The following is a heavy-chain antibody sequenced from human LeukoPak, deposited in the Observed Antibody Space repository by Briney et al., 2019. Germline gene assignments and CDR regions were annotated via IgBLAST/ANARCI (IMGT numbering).Heavy chain of an antibody. J-gene: IGHJ4*02. CDR2: IIPILGIA. V-gene: IGHV1-69*04. CDR3: ATNDHYDSSGYYPYYFDY. D-gene: IGHD3-22*01. CDR1: GGTFSSYA. Sequence: GASVKVSCKASGGTFSSYAISWVRQAPGQGLEWMGRIIPILGIANHAQKFQGRVTITADKSTSTAYMELSSLRSEDTVVYYCATNDHYDSSGYYPYYFDYWGQGTLVTVSS.